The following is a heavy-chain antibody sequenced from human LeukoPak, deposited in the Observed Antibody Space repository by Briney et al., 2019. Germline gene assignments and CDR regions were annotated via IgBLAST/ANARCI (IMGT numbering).Heavy chain of an antibody. CDR2: IKANSGGT. D-gene: IGHD6-19*01. CDR3: ASESIAVAGTSDYYYYYGMDV. CDR1: GYTFTGYY. J-gene: IGHJ6*02. Sequence: GSVKVSCKASGYTFTGYYMHWVRQAPGQGLEWMGWIKANSGGTNYAQKFQGRVTMTRDTSISTAYMELSRLRSDDTAVYYCASESIAVAGTSDYYYYYGMDVWGQGTTVTVPS. V-gene: IGHV1-2*02.